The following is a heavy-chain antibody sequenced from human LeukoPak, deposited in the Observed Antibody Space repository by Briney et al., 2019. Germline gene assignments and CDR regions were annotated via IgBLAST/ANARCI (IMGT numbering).Heavy chain of an antibody. CDR3: ARDWFHAIDY. V-gene: IGHV3-74*01. Sequence: GGSLRLSCAASGFTFSDTWMHWVRQAPGEGLVWVSRIRSDGSDTRYAESVKGRFTISRDNAKNTLYLQMNSLRAEDTAVYYCARDWFHAIDYWGQGTLVTVSS. D-gene: IGHD2/OR15-2a*01. CDR1: GFTFSDTW. J-gene: IGHJ4*02. CDR2: IRSDGSDT.